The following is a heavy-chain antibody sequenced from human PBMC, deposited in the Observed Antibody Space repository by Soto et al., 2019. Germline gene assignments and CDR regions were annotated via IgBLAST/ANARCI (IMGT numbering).Heavy chain of an antibody. CDR1: GYTFTSYG. Sequence: QVQLVQSGAEVKKPGASVKVSCKASGYTFTSYGISWVRQAPGQGLEWMGSISAYNGNTNYAQKRQGRVTMTTDTSTSTGYMEQGSLRSDDTAVYYCARDRGPPLGGGSYYGHYFDYWGQGTLVTVSS. J-gene: IGHJ4*02. CDR2: ISAYNGNT. V-gene: IGHV1-18*01. CDR3: ARDRGPPLGGGSYYGHYFDY. D-gene: IGHD1-26*01.